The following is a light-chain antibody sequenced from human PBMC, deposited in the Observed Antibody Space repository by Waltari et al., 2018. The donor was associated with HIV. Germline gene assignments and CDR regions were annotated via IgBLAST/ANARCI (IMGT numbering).Light chain of an antibody. Sequence: QSVLTQPPPVSGAPGQRVTISCTGSSSNIGAGSHVHWYQQLPGTAPQLLIYGNNNRPSGVPGRFSGSKSGTSACLAITGLQAEDEADYYCQSYDSSLSGWVFGGGTKLTVL. V-gene: IGLV1-40*01. CDR1: SSNIGAGSH. CDR2: GNN. J-gene: IGLJ3*02. CDR3: QSYDSSLSGWV.